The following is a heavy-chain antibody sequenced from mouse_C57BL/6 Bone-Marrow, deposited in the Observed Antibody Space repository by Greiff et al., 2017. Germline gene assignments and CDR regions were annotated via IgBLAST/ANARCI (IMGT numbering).Heavy chain of an antibody. CDR3: ATGEGYSRFAY. V-gene: IGHV1-81*01. CDR1: GYTFTSYG. CDR2: IYPRSGNT. Sequence: QLQQSGAELARPGASVKLSCKASGYTFTSYGISWVKQRTGQGLEWIGEIYPRSGNTYYNEKFKGKATLTADKSSSTAYMELRSLTSEDSAVYFCATGEGYSRFAYWGQGTLVTVSA. D-gene: IGHD2-3*01. J-gene: IGHJ3*01.